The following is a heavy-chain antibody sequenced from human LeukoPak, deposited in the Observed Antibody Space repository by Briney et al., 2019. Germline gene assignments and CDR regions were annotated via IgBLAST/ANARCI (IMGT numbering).Heavy chain of an antibody. CDR1: GGSISSYY. Sequence: KTSETLSLTCTVSGGSISSYYWSWIRQPPGKGLEWIGYIYYSGSTNYNPSLKSRVTISVDTSKNQFSLKLSSVTAADTAVYYCARGGSSWETYYYYYGMDIWGQGTMVTVSS. CDR3: ARGGSSWETYYYYYGMDI. V-gene: IGHV4-59*08. J-gene: IGHJ6*02. D-gene: IGHD6-13*01. CDR2: IYYSGST.